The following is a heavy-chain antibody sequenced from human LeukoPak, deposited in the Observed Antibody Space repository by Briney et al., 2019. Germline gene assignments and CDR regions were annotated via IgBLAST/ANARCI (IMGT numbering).Heavy chain of an antibody. CDR1: GGTFSSYA. CDR3: ARDVVTVAFDI. D-gene: IGHD2-21*02. Sequence: GASVKVSCKASGGTFSSYATSWVRQAPGQGLEWMGRIIPILGIANYAQKFQGRVTITADKSTSTAYMELSSLRSEDTAVYYCARDVVTVAFDIWGQGTMVTVSS. CDR2: IIPILGIA. J-gene: IGHJ3*02. V-gene: IGHV1-69*04.